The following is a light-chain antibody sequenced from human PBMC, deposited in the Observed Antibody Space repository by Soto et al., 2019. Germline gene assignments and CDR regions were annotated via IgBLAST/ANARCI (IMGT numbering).Light chain of an antibody. V-gene: IGKV1-27*01. J-gene: IGKJ5*01. Sequence: DIQMTQSPSSLSAFVGDRVTITCRASQGIDNFLAWYQQKPGKIPKLLIYAASTLQSGVPSRFSGSGSGTDFTLTINGLQPEDFATYYCQQAASFPITFGQGTRLEIK. CDR3: QQAASFPIT. CDR2: AAS. CDR1: QGIDNF.